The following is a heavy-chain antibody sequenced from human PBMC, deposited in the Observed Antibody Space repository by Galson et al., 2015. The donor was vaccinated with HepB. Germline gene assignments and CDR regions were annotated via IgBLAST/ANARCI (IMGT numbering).Heavy chain of an antibody. V-gene: IGHV1-2*06. D-gene: IGHD3-22*01. Sequence: SVKVSCKASGYTFTGYYMHWVRQAPGQGLEWMGRINPNSGGTNYAQKFQGRVTMTRDTSISTAYMELSRLRSDDTAVYYCARGGTYYYDSSGYYYLGYWGQGTLVTVSS. J-gene: IGHJ4*02. CDR1: GYTFTGYY. CDR3: ARGGTYYYDSSGYYYLGY. CDR2: INPNSGGT.